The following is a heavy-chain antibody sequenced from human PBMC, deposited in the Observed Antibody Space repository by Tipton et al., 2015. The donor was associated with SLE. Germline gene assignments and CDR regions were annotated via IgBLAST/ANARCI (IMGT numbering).Heavy chain of an antibody. V-gene: IGHV3-21*01. CDR2: ISSSSSYI. Sequence: SLRLSCAASGFTFSSYSMNWVRQAPGKGLEWVSSISSSSSYIYYADSVKGRFTISRDNAKNSLYLQMNSLRAEDTAVYYCARSEHLVGANYYGMDVWGQGTTVTVSS. D-gene: IGHD1-26*01. J-gene: IGHJ6*02. CDR3: ARSEHLVGANYYGMDV. CDR1: GFTFSSYS.